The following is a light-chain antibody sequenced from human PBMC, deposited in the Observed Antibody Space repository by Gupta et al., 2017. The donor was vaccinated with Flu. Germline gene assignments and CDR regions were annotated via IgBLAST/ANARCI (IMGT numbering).Light chain of an antibody. Sequence: DIQMTQSPSSLSASVGDRVTITCRPSQRINNYLNWYQQKPGKAPKVLIYAASTVDRGVPSRFSGGGSGTESTLTIRRLQPEDFANYYCQHKDSPVSNFGQGTKLDIK. CDR3: QHKDSPVSN. V-gene: IGKV1-39*01. J-gene: IGKJ2*01. CDR1: QRINNY. CDR2: AAS.